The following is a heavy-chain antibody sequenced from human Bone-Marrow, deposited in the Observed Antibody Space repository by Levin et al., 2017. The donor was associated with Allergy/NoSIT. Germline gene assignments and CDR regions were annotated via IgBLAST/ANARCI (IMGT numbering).Heavy chain of an antibody. CDR2: IYYTGST. CDR3: ARDLSVAGTSCMDV. CDR1: GDSISIGDYY. D-gene: IGHD6-19*01. Sequence: SQTLSLTCTVSGDSISIGDYYWSWIRQPPGKGLEWIGYIYYTGSTYYTPSLKSRVTISVDTSKNQFSLKVNSVTAADTAVYYCARDLSVAGTSCMDVWGQGTTVTVSS. J-gene: IGHJ6*02. V-gene: IGHV4-30-4*01.